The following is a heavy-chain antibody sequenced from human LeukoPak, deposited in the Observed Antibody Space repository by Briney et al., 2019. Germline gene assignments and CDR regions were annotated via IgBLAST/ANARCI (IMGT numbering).Heavy chain of an antibody. Sequence: GGSLRLSCAASGFTFSSYAMSWVRQAPGKGLEWVSAISGSGGSTYYADSVEGRFTISRDNSKNTVYLQMNSLRAEDTAVYYCARGPRFAIRMIVVVTKGHFDYWGQGTLVTVSS. CDR3: ARGPRFAIRMIVVVTKGHFDY. D-gene: IGHD3-22*01. CDR2: ISGSGGST. V-gene: IGHV3-23*01. J-gene: IGHJ4*02. CDR1: GFTFSSYA.